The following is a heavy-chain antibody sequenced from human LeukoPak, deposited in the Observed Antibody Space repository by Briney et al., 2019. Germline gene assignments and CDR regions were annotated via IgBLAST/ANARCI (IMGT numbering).Heavy chain of an antibody. J-gene: IGHJ4*02. Sequence: AGGSLRLSCAASGFTFSSYSMNWVRQAPGKGLEWVSSISSGSSYIYYADSVKGRFTISRDNAKNSLYLQMNSLRAEDTAVYYCARARFYYDSSGYLYWGQGTLVTVSS. D-gene: IGHD3-22*01. CDR3: ARARFYYDSSGYLY. CDR2: ISSGSSYI. CDR1: GFTFSSYS. V-gene: IGHV3-21*01.